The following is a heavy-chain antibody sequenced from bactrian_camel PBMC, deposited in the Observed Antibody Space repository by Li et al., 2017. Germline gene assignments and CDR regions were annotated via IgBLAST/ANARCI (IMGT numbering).Heavy chain of an antibody. V-gene: IGHV3S1*01. Sequence: QLVESGGGSVQSGGSLRLSCAISGHTDSTYCMGWLRQAPGKEREGVAVISTDGSISYADSVKGRFTIARDNAKNTLYLQLNSLKTEDTAMYYCAKDPELGYYEVQGTQVTVS. CDR1: GHTDSTYC. CDR2: ISTDGSI. D-gene: IGHD4*01. J-gene: IGHJ4*01.